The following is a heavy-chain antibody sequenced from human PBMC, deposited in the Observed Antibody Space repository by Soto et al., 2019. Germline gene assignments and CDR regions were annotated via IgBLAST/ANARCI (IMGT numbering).Heavy chain of an antibody. CDR2: IIPILGIA. Sequence: QVQLVQSGAEVKKPGSSVKVSCKASGGTFSSYTISWVRQAPGQGLEWMGRIIPILGIANYAQKFQGRVTITAAKSTSTAYMELSSLRSEDTAVYYCARDRHYYDSSGYPAPGVYFQHWGQGTLVTVSS. J-gene: IGHJ1*01. CDR1: GGTFSSYT. D-gene: IGHD3-22*01. CDR3: ARDRHYYDSSGYPAPGVYFQH. V-gene: IGHV1-69*08.